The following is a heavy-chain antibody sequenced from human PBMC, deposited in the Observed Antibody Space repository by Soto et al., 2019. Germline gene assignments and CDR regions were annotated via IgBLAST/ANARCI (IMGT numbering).Heavy chain of an antibody. CDR2: ISSSSSYI. J-gene: IGHJ3*02. V-gene: IGHV3-21*01. CDR1: GFTFSSYS. CDR3: ARDHVLRFLVGGAFDI. D-gene: IGHD3-3*01. Sequence: EVQLVESGGGLVKPGGSLRLSCAASGFTFSSYSMNWVRQAPGKGLEWVSSISSSSSYIYYADSVKGRFTISRDNAKNSLYLQMNSLRAEDTAVYYCARDHVLRFLVGGAFDIWGQGTMVTVSS.